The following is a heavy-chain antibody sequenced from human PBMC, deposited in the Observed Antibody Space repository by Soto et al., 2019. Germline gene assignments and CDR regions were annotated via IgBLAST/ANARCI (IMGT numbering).Heavy chain of an antibody. CDR2: IIPIFGTA. CDR1: GGTFSSYA. V-gene: IGHV1-69*13. Sequence: SVKVSCKASGGTFSSYAISWVRQAPGQGLEWMGGIIPIFGTANYAQKFQGRVTITADESTSTAYMELSSLRSEDTAVYYCANHTVTTFGRSYNWFDPWGQGTLVTVS. J-gene: IGHJ5*02. D-gene: IGHD4-4*01. CDR3: ANHTVTTFGRSYNWFDP.